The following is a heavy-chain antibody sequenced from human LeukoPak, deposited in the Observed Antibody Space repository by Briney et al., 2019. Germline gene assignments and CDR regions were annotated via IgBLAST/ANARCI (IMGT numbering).Heavy chain of an antibody. CDR2: IWYDGSNK. V-gene: IGHV3-33*06. Sequence: GGSLRLSCAASGFTFSSYGMHWVRQAPGKGLEWVAVIWYDGSNKYYADSVKGRFTISRDNSKNTLYLQMNSLRPEDTAVYYCAKGYNYAYEYWGQGTLVTVSS. CDR1: GFTFSSYG. CDR3: AKGYNYAYEY. J-gene: IGHJ4*02. D-gene: IGHD5-18*01.